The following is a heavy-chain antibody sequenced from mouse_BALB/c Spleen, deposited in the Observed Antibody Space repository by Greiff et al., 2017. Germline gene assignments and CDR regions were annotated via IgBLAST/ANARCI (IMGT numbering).Heavy chain of an antibody. J-gene: IGHJ2*01. V-gene: IGHV1-5*01. Sequence: VQLQQTGPELVKPGASVKISCKASGYSFTSYWMHWVKQRPGQGLEWIGAIYPGNSDTSYNQKFKGKAKLTAVTSASTAYMELSSLTNEDSAVYYCTRRGMITKGYFDYWGQGTTLTVSS. CDR1: GYSFTSYW. D-gene: IGHD2-4*01. CDR3: TRRGMITKGYFDY. CDR2: IYPGNSDT.